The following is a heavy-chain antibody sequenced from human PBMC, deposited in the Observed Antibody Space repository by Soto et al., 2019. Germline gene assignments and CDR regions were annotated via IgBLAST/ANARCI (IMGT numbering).Heavy chain of an antibody. D-gene: IGHD3-16*02. CDR2: ISSSSSYI. Sequence: EVQLVESGGGLVKPGGSLRLSCAASGFTFSSYSMNWVRQAPGKGLEWVSSISSSSSYIYYADSVMGRFTISRDNAKNPLYLQMNSLRAEDTAVYYCARESGVMITFGGVIGHCDYWGQGTLVTVSS. V-gene: IGHV3-21*01. CDR1: GFTFSSYS. J-gene: IGHJ4*02. CDR3: ARESGVMITFGGVIGHCDY.